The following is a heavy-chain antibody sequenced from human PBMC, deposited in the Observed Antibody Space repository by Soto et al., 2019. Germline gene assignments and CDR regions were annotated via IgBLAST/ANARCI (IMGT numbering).Heavy chain of an antibody. D-gene: IGHD6-19*01. CDR3: TDMRGQWLPRD. V-gene: IGHV4-39*01. CDR2: IYYSGTS. Sequence: SENLSLTCTVSGGFMRGSEYYLCCIRQPPGKGLEWIGNIYYSGTSYSYPSLKGRVTMSVDTSKNQFSMRLSSVTAADTAVYYCTDMRGQWLPRDWGRGIMVT. CDR1: GGFMRGSEYY. J-gene: IGHJ4*02.